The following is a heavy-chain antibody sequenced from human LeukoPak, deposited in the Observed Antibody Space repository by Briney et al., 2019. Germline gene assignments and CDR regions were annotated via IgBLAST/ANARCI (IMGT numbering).Heavy chain of an antibody. V-gene: IGHV4-39*01. CDR1: GGSLSSSSYY. J-gene: IGHJ3*02. D-gene: IGHD1-26*01. Sequence: PSETLSLTCTVSGGSLSSSSYYWGWIRQPPGKGLEWVGSIYCSGSTYYNPSLKSRVTISVDTSKNQFSLKLSSVTAADTAVYYCARHVPLGGSYDYDAFDIWGQGTMVTVSS. CDR2: IYCSGST. CDR3: ARHVPLGGSYDYDAFDI.